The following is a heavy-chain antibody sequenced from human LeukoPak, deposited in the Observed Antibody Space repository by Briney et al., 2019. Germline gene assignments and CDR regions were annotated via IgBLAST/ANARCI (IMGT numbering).Heavy chain of an antibody. V-gene: IGHV1-18*01. CDR3: ARDQPLYYYDSSGYFSMPDY. CDR1: GYTFTSYG. Sequence: ASVKVSCKASGYTFTSYGISWVRQAPGQGLEWMGWISAYNVNTNYAQKLQGRVTMTTDTSTSTAYMELRSLRSDDTAVYYCARDQPLYYYDSSGYFSMPDYWGQGTLVTVSS. J-gene: IGHJ4*02. CDR2: ISAYNVNT. D-gene: IGHD3-22*01.